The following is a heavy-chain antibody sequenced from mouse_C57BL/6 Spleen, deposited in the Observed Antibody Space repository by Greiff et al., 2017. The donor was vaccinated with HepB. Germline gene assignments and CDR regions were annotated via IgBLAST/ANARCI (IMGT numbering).Heavy chain of an antibody. CDR2: IGPGSGST. CDR1: GYTFTDYY. V-gene: IGHV1-77*01. Sequence: QVHVKQSGAELVKPGASVKISCKASGYTFTDYYINWVKQRPGQGLEWIGKIGPGSGSTYYNEKFKGKATLTADKSSSTAYMQLSSLTSEDSAVYFCARDYYYGSSSYYFDYWGQGTTLTVSS. CDR3: ARDYYYGSSSYYFDY. J-gene: IGHJ2*01. D-gene: IGHD1-1*01.